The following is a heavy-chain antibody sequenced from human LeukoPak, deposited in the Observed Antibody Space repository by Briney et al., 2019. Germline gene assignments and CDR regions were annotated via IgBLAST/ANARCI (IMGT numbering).Heavy chain of an antibody. CDR2: ISWNSGSI. V-gene: IGHV3-9*01. CDR1: GFTFDDYA. CDR3: AKDITNSGGRVVVTTFDY. J-gene: IGHJ4*02. Sequence: QPGGSLRLSCAASGFTFDDYAMHWVRQAPGKGLEWVSGISWNSGSIGYADSVKGRFTISRDNAKNSLYLQMNSLRAEDTALYYCAKDITNSGGRVVVTTFDYWGQGTLVTVSS. D-gene: IGHD3-22*01.